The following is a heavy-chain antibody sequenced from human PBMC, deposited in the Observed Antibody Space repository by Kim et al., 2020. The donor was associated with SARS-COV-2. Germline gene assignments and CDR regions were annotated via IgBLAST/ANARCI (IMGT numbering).Heavy chain of an antibody. Sequence: GGSLRLSFAASGFTFSSYAMHWVRQAPGKGLEWVAVISYDGSNKYYADSVKGRFTISRDNSKNTLYLQMNSLRAEDTAVYYCARERGSYSAKYFDYWGQGTLVTVSS. CDR2: ISYDGSNK. D-gene: IGHD1-26*01. CDR3: ARERGSYSAKYFDY. CDR1: GFTFSSYA. J-gene: IGHJ4*02. V-gene: IGHV3-30-3*01.